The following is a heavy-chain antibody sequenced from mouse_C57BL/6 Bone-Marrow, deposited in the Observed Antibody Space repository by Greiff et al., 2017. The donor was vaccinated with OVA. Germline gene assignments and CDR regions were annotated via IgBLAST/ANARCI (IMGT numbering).Heavy chain of an antibody. J-gene: IGHJ3*01. V-gene: IGHV1-81*01. Sequence: QVQLQQSGAELARPGASVKLSCKASGYTFTSYGISWVKQRTGQGLEWIGEIYPRSGNTYYNEKFKGKATLTADKSSITAYMELRSLTSEDSAVYFCARKGNDGYDRFAYWGQGTLVTVSA. D-gene: IGHD2-2*01. CDR1: GYTFTSYG. CDR3: ARKGNDGYDRFAY. CDR2: IYPRSGNT.